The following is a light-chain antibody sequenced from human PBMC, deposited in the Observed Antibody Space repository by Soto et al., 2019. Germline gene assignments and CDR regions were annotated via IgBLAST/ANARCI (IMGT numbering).Light chain of an antibody. CDR3: QHGYVAPYS. V-gene: IGKV1-39*01. CDR2: SAS. CDR1: EVINGY. Sequence: DIQMTQSPSSVSASIGDTVTITCRASEVINGYLNWYQQKPGEVPKLLIYSASTLHSGVPSRFTGSGSETDFTLSIRSLQPEDCATYYWQHGYVAPYSFGQGTKVDI. J-gene: IGKJ2*03.